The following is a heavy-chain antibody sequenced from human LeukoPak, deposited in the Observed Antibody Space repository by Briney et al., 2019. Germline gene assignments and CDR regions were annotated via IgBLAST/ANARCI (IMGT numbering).Heavy chain of an antibody. CDR1: GFTFSSYE. Sequence: GGPLRLSCAASGFTFSSYEMNWVRQAPGKGLEWVSYISSSGSTIYYADSVKGRFTISRDNAKNSLYLQMNSLRAEDTAVYYCARGSSSWYEGGVDYWGQGTLVTVSS. V-gene: IGHV3-48*03. J-gene: IGHJ4*02. CDR2: ISSSGSTI. D-gene: IGHD6-13*01. CDR3: ARGSSSWYEGGVDY.